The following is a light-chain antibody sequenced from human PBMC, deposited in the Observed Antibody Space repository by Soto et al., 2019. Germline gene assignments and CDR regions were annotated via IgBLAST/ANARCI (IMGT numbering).Light chain of an antibody. Sequence: QPVLTQPPSVSGAPGQRVTISCTGSSSNIGAGYDVHWYQQLPGTAPKLLIYGNSNRPSGVPDRFSGSKSGTSASLAITGLQAEDEADYYCQSYDSSLSVYVVFGGGTKLTV. CDR1: SSNIGAGYD. V-gene: IGLV1-40*01. CDR3: QSYDSSLSVYVV. J-gene: IGLJ2*01. CDR2: GNS.